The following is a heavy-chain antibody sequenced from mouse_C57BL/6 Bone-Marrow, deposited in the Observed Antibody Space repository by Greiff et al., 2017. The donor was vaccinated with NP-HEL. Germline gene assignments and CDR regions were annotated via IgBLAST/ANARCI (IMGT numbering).Heavy chain of an antibody. Sequence: EVKLVESGGDLVKPGGSLKLSCAASGFTFSSYGMSWVRQTPDKRLEWVATISSGGSYTDYPDSVKGRFTISRDNAKNTLDLQMSSLKSEDTAMYYCARGYGNYNYWGQGTTLTVSS. CDR3: ARGYGNYNY. CDR1: GFTFSSYG. CDR2: ISSGGSYT. J-gene: IGHJ2*01. V-gene: IGHV5-6*02. D-gene: IGHD2-1*01.